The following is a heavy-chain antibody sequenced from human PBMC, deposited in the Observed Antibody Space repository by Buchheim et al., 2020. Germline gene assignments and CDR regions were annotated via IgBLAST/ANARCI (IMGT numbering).Heavy chain of an antibody. CDR2: INTDGSTR. J-gene: IGHJ4*03. V-gene: IGHV3-74*01. CDR3: VRDRGLTALDY. D-gene: IGHD3-9*01. Sequence: EVHLVESGGDLVQPGGSLRLSCGASGFTFSTYWMQWVRHIPGKGLERVSYINTDGSTRGYADSVKGRFAISRDNANNILYLHMTSLRVEDTATYYCVRDRGLTALDYWGQGAL. CDR1: GFTFSTYW.